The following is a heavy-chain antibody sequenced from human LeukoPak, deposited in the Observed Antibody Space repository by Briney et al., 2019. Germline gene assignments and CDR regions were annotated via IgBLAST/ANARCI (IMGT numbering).Heavy chain of an antibody. J-gene: IGHJ4*02. D-gene: IGHD5-12*01. V-gene: IGHV4-34*01. CDR3: ARRGRGYSGYVGY. CDR2: INHSGST. CDR1: GGSFSGYY. Sequence: PSETLSLTCAVYGGSFSGYYWSWIRQPPGKGLEWIGEINHSGSTNYNPSLKSRVTISVDTSKNQFSLKLSSETAADTAVYYCARRGRGYSGYVGYWGQGTLVTVSS.